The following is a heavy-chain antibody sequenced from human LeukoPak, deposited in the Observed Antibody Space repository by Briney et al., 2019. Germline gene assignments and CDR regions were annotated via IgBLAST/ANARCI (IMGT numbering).Heavy chain of an antibody. Sequence: SGGSLRLSCAASGFTFSNYGMDWVRRAPGKGLEWVAFIRHDGSNKYYVDSVKGRFTISRDNSENTLYLQMNSLRPEDTAMYYCAKDPTAHYYDSAVYFDYWGQGTLVTVSS. V-gene: IGHV3-30*02. J-gene: IGHJ4*02. D-gene: IGHD3-22*01. CDR1: GFTFSNYG. CDR2: IRHDGSNK. CDR3: AKDPTAHYYDSAVYFDY.